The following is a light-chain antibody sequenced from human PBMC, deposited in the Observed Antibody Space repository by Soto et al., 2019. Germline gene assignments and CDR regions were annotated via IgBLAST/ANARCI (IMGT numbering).Light chain of an antibody. V-gene: IGKV3-15*01. CDR1: QSVSSN. Sequence: EVVRSQNPGTLSWAPGDRSTLSSSANQSVSSNLAWFQQKPGQAPRLLIYGASTRDTGIPAKFSGSGSGTEITLTISSLQSQDFAVYYRQQYNSWPWKFGQGNKVDIK. J-gene: IGKJ1*01. CDR2: GAS. CDR3: QQYNSWPWK.